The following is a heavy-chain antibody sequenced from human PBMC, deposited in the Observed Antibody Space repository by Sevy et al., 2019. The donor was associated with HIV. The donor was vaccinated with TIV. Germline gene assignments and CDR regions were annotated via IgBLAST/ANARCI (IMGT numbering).Heavy chain of an antibody. V-gene: IGHV3-21*01. CDR3: ARCSAVLSATIWDGFDY. CDR1: GFTFSNYR. Sequence: GGSLRLSCAASGFTFSNYRMNWVRQAPGKGLEWGSSISSSSNYIYYADSVKGRLTISRENAKNSLYLQMNSLRAEDTAVYYCARCSAVLSATIWDGFDYWGQGTLVTVSS. D-gene: IGHD2-2*02. J-gene: IGHJ4*02. CDR2: ISSSSNYI.